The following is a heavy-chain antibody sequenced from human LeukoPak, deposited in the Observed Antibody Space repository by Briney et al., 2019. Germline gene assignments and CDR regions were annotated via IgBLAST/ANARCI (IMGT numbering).Heavy chain of an antibody. J-gene: IGHJ3*02. CDR1: GFTFSSYS. CDR3: ARDPGIVVVTRKAFDI. V-gene: IGHV3-21*01. Sequence: PGGSLRLSCAASGFTFSSYSMNWVRQAPGKGLEWVSSISSSSSYIYYADSVKGRFTISRDNAKNSLYLQRNSLRAEDTAVYYCARDPGIVVVTRKAFDIWGQGTMVTVSS. CDR2: ISSSSSYI. D-gene: IGHD2-21*02.